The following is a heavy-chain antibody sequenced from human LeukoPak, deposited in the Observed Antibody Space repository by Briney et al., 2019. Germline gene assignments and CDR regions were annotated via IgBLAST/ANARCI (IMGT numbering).Heavy chain of an antibody. J-gene: IGHJ6*03. D-gene: IGHD1-1*01. CDR1: GYTFTGYY. V-gene: IGHV1-2*02. CDR3: ARRQRYHHYYYMDV. Sequence: ASVKVSCKASGYTFTGYYMHWVRQAPGQGLEWMGWINPNSGGTNYQGRVTMTRDTCISTAYMELSRLRSDDTAVYYCARRQRYHHYYYMDVWGKGTTVTVSS. CDR2: INPNSGGT.